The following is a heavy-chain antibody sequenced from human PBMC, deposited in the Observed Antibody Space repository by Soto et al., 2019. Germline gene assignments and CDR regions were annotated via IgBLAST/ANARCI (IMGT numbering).Heavy chain of an antibody. CDR1: GFTFSSYS. J-gene: IGHJ6*02. V-gene: IGHV3-48*02. Sequence: GGSLRLSCAASGFTFSSYSMNWVRQAPGKGLEWVSYISSSSSTIYYADSVKGRFTISRDNAKNSLYLQMNSLRDEDTAVYYCARDLIAAAGPYYYYGMDVWGQGTTVTVSS. CDR3: ARDLIAAAGPYYYYGMDV. CDR2: ISSSSSTI. D-gene: IGHD6-13*01.